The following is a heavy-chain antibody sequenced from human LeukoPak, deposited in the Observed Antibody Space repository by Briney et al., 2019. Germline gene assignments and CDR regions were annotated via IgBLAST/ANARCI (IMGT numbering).Heavy chain of an antibody. CDR3: ARYYNSSGYWSTPHFDY. D-gene: IGHD3-22*01. CDR1: GDSVSGISFC. Sequence: PSETLSLTCTVSGDSVSGISFCWSWIRQPPGKGLQYIGYIQYSGSTNYNPSLKSRVTISVDTSKNQFSLKLSSVTAADTAVYYCARYYNSSGYWSTPHFDYWDQGTLVTVSS. CDR2: IQYSGST. J-gene: IGHJ4*02. V-gene: IGHV4-61*01.